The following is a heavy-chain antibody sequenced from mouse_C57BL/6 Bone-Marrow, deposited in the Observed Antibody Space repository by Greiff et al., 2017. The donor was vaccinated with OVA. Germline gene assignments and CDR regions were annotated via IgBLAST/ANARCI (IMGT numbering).Heavy chain of an antibody. Sequence: EVQGVESGAELVRPGASVKLSCTASGFNIKDDYMHWVKERPEQGLEWIGWIDPENGDTEYASKFQGKATITADTSSKTVYLHLSSLTSEDTAVYYCTTYRDWGQGATLTVSS. V-gene: IGHV14-4*01. CDR2: IDPENGDT. CDR3: TTYRD. CDR1: GFNIKDDY. J-gene: IGHJ2*01.